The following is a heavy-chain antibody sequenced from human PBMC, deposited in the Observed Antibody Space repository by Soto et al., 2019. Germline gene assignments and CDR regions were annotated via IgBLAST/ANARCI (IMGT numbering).Heavy chain of an antibody. J-gene: IGHJ4*02. D-gene: IGHD1-26*01. Sequence: GGSLRLSCAASGFTFSNAWMNWVRQAPGKGLEWVGRIKSKTDGGTTDYAAPVKGRFTISRDDSKNTLYLQMNSLKTEDTAVYYCTTDRSGSYEAFEYWGQGTLVTVSS. CDR1: GFTFSNAW. CDR2: IKSKTDGGTT. CDR3: TTDRSGSYEAFEY. V-gene: IGHV3-15*07.